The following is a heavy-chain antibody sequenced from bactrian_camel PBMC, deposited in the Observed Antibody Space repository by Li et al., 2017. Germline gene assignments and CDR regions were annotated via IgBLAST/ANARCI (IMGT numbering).Heavy chain of an antibody. D-gene: IGHD1*01. Sequence: DVQLVESGGGSVQAGGSLRLSCVVSGFTTSVYCMKWFRQVPGREREKVASISRGGDRSYYADSVKGRFTISQDNAKNTLYLQMNSLKPEDTAMYYCAADAGACLGRRTWTSTYRYDYWGQGTQVTVS. J-gene: IGHJ4*01. CDR2: ISRGGDRS. V-gene: IGHV3S31*01. CDR1: GFTTSVYC. CDR3: AADAGACLGRRTWTSTYRYDY.